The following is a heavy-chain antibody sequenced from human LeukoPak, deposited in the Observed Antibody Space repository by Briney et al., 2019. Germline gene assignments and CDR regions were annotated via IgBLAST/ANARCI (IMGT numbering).Heavy chain of an antibody. CDR2: VNSDGSST. Sequence: GGSLRLSCAASGFTFSSFWMHWVRQAPGKGLLWVSSVNSDGSSTRYADSVKGRFTISRDNAKNTLYLQMNSLRVEDTAVYCCTRGSGSGWYVGSDYWGQGTLVTVSS. CDR3: TRGSGSGWYVGSDY. D-gene: IGHD6-13*01. CDR1: GFTFSSFW. J-gene: IGHJ4*02. V-gene: IGHV3-74*01.